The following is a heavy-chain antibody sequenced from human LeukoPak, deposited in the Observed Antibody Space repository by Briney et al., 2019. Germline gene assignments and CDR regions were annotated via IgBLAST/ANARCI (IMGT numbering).Heavy chain of an antibody. CDR2: IRYDGGNK. CDR3: SKVRFSDSGRDGLDS. CDR1: GFSFSSYG. V-gene: IGHV3-30*02. J-gene: IGHJ5*01. Sequence: GGSLRLSCAASGFSFSSYGMHWVRQASGRGLEWVAFIRYDGGNKDYADSVKGRFTISRDNSKNTLYLEMNSLRAEDTAVYHCSKVRFSDSGRDGLDSWVQGTLVTVSS. D-gene: IGHD5-12*01.